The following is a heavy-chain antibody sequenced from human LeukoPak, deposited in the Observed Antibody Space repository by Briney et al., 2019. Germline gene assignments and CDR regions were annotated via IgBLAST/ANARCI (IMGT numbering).Heavy chain of an antibody. CDR3: ARHFTGRWNSPFDY. Sequence: GESLKISCQGSGYNFPIYWIGWVRQMPGQGLEWMGIIYPDDSNTIYGPSFQGQVTISADKSINTAYLEWSSLKASDTAMYYCARHFTGRWNSPFDYWGQGTLVTVSS. CDR1: GYNFPIYW. J-gene: IGHJ4*02. V-gene: IGHV5-51*01. D-gene: IGHD1-7*01. CDR2: IYPDDSNT.